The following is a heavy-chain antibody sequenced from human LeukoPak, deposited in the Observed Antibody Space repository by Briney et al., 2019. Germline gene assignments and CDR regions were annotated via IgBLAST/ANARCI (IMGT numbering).Heavy chain of an antibody. CDR1: GFIFKIYA. V-gene: IGHV3-33*01. D-gene: IGHD6-13*01. CDR3: ARDRVQHQLAPWWYFHL. J-gene: IGHJ2*01. CDR2: MWYDGSNK. Sequence: GGSLRLSCAASGFIFKIYAMHWVRQAPGKGLEWVGVMWYDGSNKYYADCVKGRFTISRDNSQNTLHLQMNSLRAEDTAVYYCARDRVQHQLAPWWYFHLWGRGTLVTVSS.